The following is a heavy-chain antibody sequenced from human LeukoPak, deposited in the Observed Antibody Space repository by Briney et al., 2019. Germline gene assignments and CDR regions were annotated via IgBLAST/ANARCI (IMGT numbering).Heavy chain of an antibody. V-gene: IGHV4-4*07. Sequence: SETLSLTCTVSGGSISSYYWGWIRQPAGKGLEWIGRIYTSGSTNYNPSLKSRVTMSVDTSKNQFSLKLSSVTAADTAVYYCARALSSDYGGNSWAFDIWGQGTMVTVSS. CDR2: IYTSGST. CDR3: ARALSSDYGGNSWAFDI. CDR1: GGSISSYY. D-gene: IGHD4-23*01. J-gene: IGHJ3*02.